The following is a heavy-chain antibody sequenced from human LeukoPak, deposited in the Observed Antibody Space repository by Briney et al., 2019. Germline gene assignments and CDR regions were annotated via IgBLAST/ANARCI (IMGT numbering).Heavy chain of an antibody. CDR2: INSDGSST. CDR3: ARLAVRHGYCSSTSCYVDY. V-gene: IGHV3-74*01. CDR1: GFTFSSYW. Sequence: PGGSLRLSCAASGFTFSSYWMHWVRQAPGKGLVWVSRINSDGSSTSYADSVKGRFTISRDNAKNTLYLQMNSLRAEDTAVYYCARLAVRHGYCSSTSCYVDYWGQGTLVTVSS. J-gene: IGHJ4*02. D-gene: IGHD2-2*01.